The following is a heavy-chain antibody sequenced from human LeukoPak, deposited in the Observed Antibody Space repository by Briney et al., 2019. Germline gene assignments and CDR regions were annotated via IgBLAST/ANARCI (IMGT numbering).Heavy chain of an antibody. Sequence: GESLKISCKGSGYSFTSYWIGWVRQMPGKGLEWMGIIYPGDPDTRYSPSLQGQVTISVDTSIGTAYLQWSSLKASDTAIYYCARQNDFRLDYWGQGTLVTVSS. CDR1: GYSFTSYW. D-gene: IGHD3-3*01. CDR3: ARQNDFRLDY. CDR2: IYPGDPDT. J-gene: IGHJ4*02. V-gene: IGHV5-51*01.